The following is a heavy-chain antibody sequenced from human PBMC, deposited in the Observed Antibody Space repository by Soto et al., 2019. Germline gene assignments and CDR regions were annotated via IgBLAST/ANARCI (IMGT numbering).Heavy chain of an antibody. Sequence: ASVKVSCKASGGTFSSYAISWVRQAPGQGLEWMGGIIPIFGTADYAQKFQGRVTITADESTSTAYMEPSSLRSEDTAVYYCAGPPELTRIYYYYGMDVWGQGTTVTVSS. D-gene: IGHD1-7*01. V-gene: IGHV1-69*13. CDR1: GGTFSSYA. CDR2: IIPIFGTA. J-gene: IGHJ6*02. CDR3: AGPPELTRIYYYYGMDV.